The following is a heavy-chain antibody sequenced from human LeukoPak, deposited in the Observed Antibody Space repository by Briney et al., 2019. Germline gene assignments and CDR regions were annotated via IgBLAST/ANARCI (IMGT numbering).Heavy chain of an antibody. V-gene: IGHV4-34*01. D-gene: IGHD6-19*01. CDR1: GGSFSGYY. CDR2: IYHRGST. CDR3: ARGRRVGYLAVAGWAPDY. Sequence: SETLSLTCAVYGGSFSGYYWSWIRQPPGKGGEWMGEIYHRGSTNYNPSLKSRVTISVDTSKNQFSLKLSSVTAADTAVYYCARGRRVGYLAVAGWAPDYWGQGTLVTVSS. J-gene: IGHJ4*02.